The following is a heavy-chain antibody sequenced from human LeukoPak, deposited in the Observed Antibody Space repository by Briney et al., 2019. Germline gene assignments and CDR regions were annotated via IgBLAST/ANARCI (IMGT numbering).Heavy chain of an antibody. CDR3: ARYVDVVATSDAFDI. V-gene: IGHV4-59*12. Sequence: SETLSLTCTVSGGSISSYYWSWIRQPPGKGLECIGYIYYSGSTNYNPSLKSRVTISVDTSKNQFSLKLSSVTAADTAVYYCARYVDVVATSDAFDIWGQGTMVTVSS. CDR1: GGSISSYY. D-gene: IGHD5-12*01. CDR2: IYYSGST. J-gene: IGHJ3*02.